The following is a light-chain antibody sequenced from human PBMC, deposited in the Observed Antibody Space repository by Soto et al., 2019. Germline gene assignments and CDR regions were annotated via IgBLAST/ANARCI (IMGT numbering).Light chain of an antibody. Sequence: IQFTQSPSTAASSVGDRVTVTCLASQSISRYLIWYQQKPGKAPKLLIYGASSLQSGVPSRFSGSGSGTDFALTISSLQPEDFATYYCQQCYNSLIPFGEGTRLEI. V-gene: IGKV1-39*01. CDR3: QQCYNSLIP. CDR1: QSISRY. CDR2: GAS. J-gene: IGKJ5*01.